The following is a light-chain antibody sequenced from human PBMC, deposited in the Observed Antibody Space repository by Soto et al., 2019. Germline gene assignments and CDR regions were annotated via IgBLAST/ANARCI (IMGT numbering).Light chain of an antibody. CDR1: QDIRGA. Sequence: AIQVTQSPSSLSASAGDRVTITCRASQDIRGALAWYQQKPGKAPKLLIYDVSTVQSGVPSRFSGRGSGTEFTLTITSLQPEDFATYYCQQFNIYPITFGQGTRLDI. J-gene: IGKJ5*01. V-gene: IGKV1-13*02. CDR3: QQFNIYPIT. CDR2: DVS.